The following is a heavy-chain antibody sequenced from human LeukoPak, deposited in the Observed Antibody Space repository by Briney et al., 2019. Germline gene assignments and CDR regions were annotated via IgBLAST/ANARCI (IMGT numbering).Heavy chain of an antibody. J-gene: IGHJ1*01. CDR1: GYTFTGYY. CDR3: ARLATVPG. V-gene: IGHV1-2*02. CDR2: IHPNSGDA. Sequence: ASVKVSCKASGYTFTGYYLHWVRQAPGQGLEWMGWIHPNSGDANFAQRFQGRVTMTRDTSISTAYMELTSLRSDDTAVYYCARLATVPGWGQGTLVTVSS. D-gene: IGHD6-19*01.